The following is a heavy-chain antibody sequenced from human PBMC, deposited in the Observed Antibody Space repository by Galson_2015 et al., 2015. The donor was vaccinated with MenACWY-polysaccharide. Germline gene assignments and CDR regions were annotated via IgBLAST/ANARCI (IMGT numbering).Heavy chain of an antibody. Sequence: SLRLSCAASGFTFTSYAMTWLRQAPGTGLERVSAIRGSGDATYYIDSVKGRFTISRDNSKNTVYLQMNSLRAEDTAIYYCAKGGGFYDTSGYGNWGQGTLVTVSS. CDR3: AKGGGFYDTSGYGN. CDR2: IRGSGDAT. D-gene: IGHD3-22*01. V-gene: IGHV3-23*01. J-gene: IGHJ4*02. CDR1: GFTFTSYA.